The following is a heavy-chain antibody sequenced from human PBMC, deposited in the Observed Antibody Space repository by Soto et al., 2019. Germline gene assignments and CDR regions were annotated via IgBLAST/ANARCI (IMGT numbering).Heavy chain of an antibody. CDR2: INAGNGNT. CDR1: GYTFTSYA. CDR3: ARDLVVPAGNPGGISGY. V-gene: IGHV1-3*01. J-gene: IGHJ4*02. D-gene: IGHD2-2*01. Sequence: ASVKVSCKASGYTFTSYAMHWVRQAPGQRLEWMGWINAGNGNTKYSQKFQGRVTITRDTSASTAYMELSSLRSEDTAVYYCARDLVVPAGNPGGISGYWGQGTLVTVSS.